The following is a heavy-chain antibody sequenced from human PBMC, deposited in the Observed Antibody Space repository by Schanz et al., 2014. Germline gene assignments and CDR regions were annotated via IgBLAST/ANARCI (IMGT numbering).Heavy chain of an antibody. J-gene: IGHJ1*01. CDR2: ISYDGSSN. CDR1: GFTFRSYG. V-gene: IGHV3-33*01. CDR3: ARDTAQSCIGPSCFEYFQH. Sequence: QVQLVESGGGVVQPGRSLRLSCAASGFTFRSYGMHWVRQAPGKGLEWVALISYDGSSNNHADSVQGRFTISRDNSKNALYLQMNSLRAEDTALYYCARDTAQSCIGPSCFEYFQHWGQGALVTVSS. D-gene: IGHD2-2*01.